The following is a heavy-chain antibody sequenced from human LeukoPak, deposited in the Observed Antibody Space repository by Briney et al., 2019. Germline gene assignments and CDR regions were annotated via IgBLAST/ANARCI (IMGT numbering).Heavy chain of an antibody. CDR1: GGTFSSYS. V-gene: IGHV1-69*05. CDR3: ARDRIRRWFDP. J-gene: IGHJ5*02. CDR2: IIPIFGTP. Sequence: SVKVSCKASGGTFSSYSISWVRQAPGQGLEWMGRIIPIFGTPNYAQKFQGRVTITTDESTSTAYMELSSLRSDDTAVYYCARDRIRRWFDPWGQRTLVTVSS. D-gene: IGHD2-21*01.